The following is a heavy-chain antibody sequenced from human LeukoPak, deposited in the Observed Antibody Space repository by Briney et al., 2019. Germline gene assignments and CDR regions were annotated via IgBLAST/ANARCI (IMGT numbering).Heavy chain of an antibody. V-gene: IGHV3-48*02. J-gene: IGHJ6*02. D-gene: IGHD6-19*01. CDR3: AVAGYYYCYYGMDV. CDR2: ISSSSSTI. CDR1: GFTFSSYS. Sequence: PGGSLRLSCAASGFTFSSYSMNWVRQAPGKGLEWVSYISSSSSTIYYADSVKGRFTISRDNAKNSLYLQMNSLRDEDTAVYYCAVAGYYYCYYGMDVWGQGTTVTVSS.